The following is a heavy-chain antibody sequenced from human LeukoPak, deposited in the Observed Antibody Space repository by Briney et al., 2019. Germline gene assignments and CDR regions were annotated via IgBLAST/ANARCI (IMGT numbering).Heavy chain of an antibody. Sequence: SQTLSLTCTVSGGSISSGANYWSWIRQPPGKGLEWIGEINHSGSTNYNPSLKSRVTISVDTSKNQFSLKLSSVTAADTAVYYCARHSTFFGVVIIKGRVRGPFDYWGQGTLVTVSS. D-gene: IGHD3-3*01. V-gene: IGHV4-39*01. CDR2: INHSGST. CDR3: ARHSTFFGVVIIKGRVRGPFDY. CDR1: GGSISSGANY. J-gene: IGHJ4*02.